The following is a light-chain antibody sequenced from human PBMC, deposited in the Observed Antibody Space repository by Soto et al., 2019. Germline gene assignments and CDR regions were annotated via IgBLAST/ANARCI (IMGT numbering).Light chain of an antibody. CDR1: SSDVGSYNL. J-gene: IGLJ1*01. CDR2: EVS. V-gene: IGLV2-23*02. Sequence: QSVLTQPASVSGSPGQSITISCTGTSSDVGSYNLVSWYQQHPGKAPKLMIYEVSKRPSGVSNRFSGSKSGNTASLTISGLQAEAEADYYCCSYAGSSTFVYVFGTGTKLTVL. CDR3: CSYAGSSTFVYV.